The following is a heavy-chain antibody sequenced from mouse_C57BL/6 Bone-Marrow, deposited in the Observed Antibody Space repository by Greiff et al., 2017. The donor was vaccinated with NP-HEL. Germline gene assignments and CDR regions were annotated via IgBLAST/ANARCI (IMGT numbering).Heavy chain of an antibody. CDR2: FYPGSGST. CDR1: GYTFTEYT. Sequence: VKLMESGAELVKPGASVKLSCKASGYTFTEYTIHWVKQRPGQGLEWIGWFYPGSGSTKYIEKFKDKATLTADKSSSTVYMDLSRLTSEDSAVYFCARHGDYFGSSYGYFDVWGTGTTVTVSS. CDR3: ARHGDYFGSSYGYFDV. V-gene: IGHV1-62-2*01. D-gene: IGHD1-1*01. J-gene: IGHJ1*03.